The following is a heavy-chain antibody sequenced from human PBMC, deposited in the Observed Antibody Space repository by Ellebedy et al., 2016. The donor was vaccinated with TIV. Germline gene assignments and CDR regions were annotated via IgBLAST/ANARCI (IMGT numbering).Heavy chain of an antibody. Sequence: SVKVSCXASGYTFTSYGISWVRQAPGQGLEWMGGIIPIFGTANYAQKFQGRVTITADESTSTAYMELSSLRSEDTAVYYCARFSLAYCGGDCYSYDAFDIWGQGTMVTVSS. CDR3: ARFSLAYCGGDCYSYDAFDI. J-gene: IGHJ3*02. D-gene: IGHD2-21*02. CDR2: IIPIFGTA. CDR1: GYTFTSYG. V-gene: IGHV1-69*13.